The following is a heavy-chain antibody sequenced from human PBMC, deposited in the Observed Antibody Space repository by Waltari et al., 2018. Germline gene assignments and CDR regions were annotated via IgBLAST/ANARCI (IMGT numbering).Heavy chain of an antibody. CDR3: ARGGDSSGWYYFDY. Sequence: QVQLQESGPGLVKPSETLSLTCTVSGGSISSHYWSWIRQPPGKGLEWIGYISYSGRTTYCASLKSRVTISVDTSKIQFSLMLSSVTAADTAVYYCARGGDSSGWYYFDYWGQGTLVTVSS. CDR2: ISYSGRT. CDR1: GGSISSHY. J-gene: IGHJ4*02. V-gene: IGHV4-59*11. D-gene: IGHD6-19*01.